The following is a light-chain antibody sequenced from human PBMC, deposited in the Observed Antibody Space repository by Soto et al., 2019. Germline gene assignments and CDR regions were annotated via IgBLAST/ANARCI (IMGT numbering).Light chain of an antibody. CDR3: QTWDTGIRV. J-gene: IGLJ3*02. V-gene: IGLV4-69*01. Sequence: QSVLTQSPSASASLGASVKLTCTLSSGHSSYAIAWHQQQPEKGPRYLMKINSDGSHNKGDGLPDRFSGSSSGAERYLTISSLQSEDEADYYCQTWDTGIRVFGGGTKLTVL. CDR2: INSDGSH. CDR1: SGHSSYA.